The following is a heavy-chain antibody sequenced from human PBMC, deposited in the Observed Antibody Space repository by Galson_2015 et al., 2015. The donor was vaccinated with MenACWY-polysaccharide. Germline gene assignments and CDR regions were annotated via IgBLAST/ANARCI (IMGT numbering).Heavy chain of an antibody. J-gene: IGHJ5*01. CDR2: VSGSGGNT. Sequence: SLRLSCAAAGFTFSSYAMSWVRRAPGEGLGWVSGVSGSGGNTYYGASAKGLFTSSSDISKNTLYLQMKSLRAGDMAIYYCARLSRSTYRSPYFSDSWCQGTLVTVSS. CDR1: GFTFSSYA. D-gene: IGHD6-19*01. CDR3: ARLSRSTYRSPYFSDS. V-gene: IGHV3-23*01.